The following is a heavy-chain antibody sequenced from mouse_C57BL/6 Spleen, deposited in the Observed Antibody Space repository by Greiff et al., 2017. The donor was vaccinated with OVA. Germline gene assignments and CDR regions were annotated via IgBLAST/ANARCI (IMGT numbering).Heavy chain of an antibody. CDR3: TTSNYYGSSYGGYAMDY. Sequence: VQLQQSGAELVRPGASVKLSCTASGFNIKDDYMHWVKQRPEQGLEWIGWIDTENGDTEYASKFQGKATITADTSSNTAYLQLSSLTSEDTAVYYCTTSNYYGSSYGGYAMDYWGQGTSVTVSS. J-gene: IGHJ4*01. CDR1: GFNIKDDY. CDR2: IDTENGDT. D-gene: IGHD1-1*01. V-gene: IGHV14-4*01.